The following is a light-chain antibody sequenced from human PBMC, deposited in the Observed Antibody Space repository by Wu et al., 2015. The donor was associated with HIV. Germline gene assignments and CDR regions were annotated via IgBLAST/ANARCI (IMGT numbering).Light chain of an antibody. Sequence: DIQLTQSPSSLSASVGDRVTITCRASQSINTYLNWYQQKPGKAPTLLIYGASTLQSGVPLRFSGGGSGTDFTLTITSLQREDFATYYCQQSYRPPWTFGQGTKVEI. J-gene: IGKJ1*01. V-gene: IGKV1-39*01. CDR1: QSINTY. CDR3: QQSYRPPWT. CDR2: GAS.